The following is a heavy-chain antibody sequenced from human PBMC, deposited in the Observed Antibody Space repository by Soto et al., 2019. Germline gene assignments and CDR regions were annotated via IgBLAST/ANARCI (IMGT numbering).Heavy chain of an antibody. CDR3: ARGTIAARQGGGYYYYYYGMDV. J-gene: IGHJ6*02. V-gene: IGHV5-10-1*01. CDR1: GYSFTSYW. CDR2: IDPSDSYT. D-gene: IGHD6-6*01. Sequence: PGESLKISCKGSGYSFTSYWISWVRQMPGKGLEWMGRIDPSDSYTNYSPSFQGHVTISADKSISTAYLQWSSLKASDTAMYYCARGTIAARQGGGYYYYYYGMDVWGQGTTVTVSS.